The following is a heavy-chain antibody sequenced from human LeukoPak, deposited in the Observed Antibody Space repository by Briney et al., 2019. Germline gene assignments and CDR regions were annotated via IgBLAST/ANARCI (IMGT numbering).Heavy chain of an antibody. CDR1: GGSISSYY. D-gene: IGHD6-6*01. Sequence: SETLSLTCTVSGGSISSYYWSWIQQPPGKGLEWIGYIYYSGSTNYNPSLKSRVTISVGTSKNQFSLKLSSVTAADTAVYYCAREGDGTYSSSSAFDYWGQGTLVTVSS. CDR3: AREGDGTYSSSSAFDY. CDR2: IYYSGST. V-gene: IGHV4-59*01. J-gene: IGHJ4*02.